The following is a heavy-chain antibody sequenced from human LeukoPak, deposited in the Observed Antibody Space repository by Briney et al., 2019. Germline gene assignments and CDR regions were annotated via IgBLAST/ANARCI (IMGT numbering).Heavy chain of an antibody. CDR1: GYSFTSYW. V-gene: IGHV5-51*01. CDR3: ARHSRAKNKFSPFDY. CDR2: IYPGDSDT. J-gene: IGHJ4*02. Sequence: NAGESLKISCKGSGYSFTSYWIGWVRQMPGKGLEWMGIIYPGDSDTRYSPSFQGQVTISADKSISTAYLQWSSLKASDTAMYYCARHSRAKNKFSPFDYWGQGTLVTVSS. D-gene: IGHD1/OR15-1a*01.